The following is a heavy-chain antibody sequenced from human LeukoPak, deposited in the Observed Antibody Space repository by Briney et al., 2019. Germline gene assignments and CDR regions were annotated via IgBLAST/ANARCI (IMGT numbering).Heavy chain of an antibody. D-gene: IGHD4-11*01. CDR2: ISSSSSYI. V-gene: IGHV3-21*01. J-gene: IGHJ4*02. CDR1: GFTFSSYS. CDR3: ARDQGTVTNY. Sequence: GGSLRLPCAASGFTFSSYSMNWVRQAPGKGLEWVSSISSSSSYIYYADSVKGRFTISRDNAKNSLYLQMNSLRAEDTAVYYCARDQGTVTNYWGQGTLVTVSS.